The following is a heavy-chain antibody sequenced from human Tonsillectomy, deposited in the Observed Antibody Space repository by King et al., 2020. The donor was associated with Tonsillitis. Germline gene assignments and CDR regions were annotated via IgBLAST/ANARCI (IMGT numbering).Heavy chain of an antibody. Sequence: VQLVESGGGVVQPGRSLRLSCAASGFTFSTYGMHWVRQAPGKGREWVAVKSYDGSTKYYADSVKGRFTISRDNSKNTLYLQMNSLRAEDTAVYYCVKTYVGNSNGLDYWGQGTLVTVSS. D-gene: IGHD4-23*01. CDR3: VKTYVGNSNGLDY. CDR2: KSYDGSTK. CDR1: GFTFSTYG. V-gene: IGHV3-30*18. J-gene: IGHJ4*02.